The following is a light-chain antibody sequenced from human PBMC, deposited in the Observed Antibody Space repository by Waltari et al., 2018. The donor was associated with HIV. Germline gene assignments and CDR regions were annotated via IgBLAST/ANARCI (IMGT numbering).Light chain of an antibody. CDR3: AAWDDVLSARV. CDR1: TSNIGSDNTY. J-gene: IGLJ3*02. Sequence: QSVLTQSPSASGTPGQRVTMACSGRTSNIGSDNTYVSWYRQLPGMAPTLLIYRNNKRPSGVPDRFSGSKSGTSASLAISGLRSEDEGDYYCAAWDDVLSARVFGGGTKLTVL. V-gene: IGLV1-47*01. CDR2: RNN.